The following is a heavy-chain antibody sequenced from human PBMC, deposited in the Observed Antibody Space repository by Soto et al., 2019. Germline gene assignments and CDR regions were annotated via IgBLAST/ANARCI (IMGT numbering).Heavy chain of an antibody. Sequence: EVQLLESGGGVAQPGGSLRLSCAVSGLTFSSFEMDWVRQAAGKGPEWISYISRGATTTYYADSVRGRFTISRDDAENSVFLQMDSLRVEDTAIYFCATRSTDYYFYWGQGTLVTVSS. CDR3: ATRSTDYYFY. CDR1: GLTFSSFE. V-gene: IGHV3-48*03. J-gene: IGHJ4*02. D-gene: IGHD3-9*01. CDR2: ISRGATTT.